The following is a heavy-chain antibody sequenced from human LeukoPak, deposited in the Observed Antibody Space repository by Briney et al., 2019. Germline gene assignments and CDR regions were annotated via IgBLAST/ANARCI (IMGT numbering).Heavy chain of an antibody. V-gene: IGHV7-4-1*02. CDR3: AKKYCSSASCYFDY. CDR2: INTNTGNP. Sequence: GASVKVSCKASGYTFTKYGMNWVRQAPGQGLEWMGWINTNTGNPTYAQDFTGRFVFSLDTSVSTAYLQISSLKAEDTAVYYCAKKYCSSASCYFDYWGQGTLATVSS. CDR1: GYTFTKYG. D-gene: IGHD2-2*01. J-gene: IGHJ4*02.